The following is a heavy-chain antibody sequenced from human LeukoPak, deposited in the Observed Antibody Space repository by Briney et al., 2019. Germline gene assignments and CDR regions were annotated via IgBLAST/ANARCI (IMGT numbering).Heavy chain of an antibody. CDR3: AREGFVVVPAPGGYGTVTTGLDY. CDR1: GYIFTSYD. CDR2: MNPNSGNT. J-gene: IGHJ4*02. Sequence: GASVKVSCKSSGYIFTSYDIYWVRQATGQGLEWMGWMNPNSGNTGYAQKFQGRVTMTTNTSISTAYMELSSLRSEDTAVYYCAREGFVVVPAPGGYGTVTTGLDYWGQGTLVTVSS. V-gene: IGHV1-8*01. D-gene: IGHD2-2*01.